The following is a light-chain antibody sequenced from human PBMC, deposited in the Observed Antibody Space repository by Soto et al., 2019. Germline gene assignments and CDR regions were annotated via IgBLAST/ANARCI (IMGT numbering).Light chain of an antibody. V-gene: IGKV3-15*01. CDR3: SEDDTWPPRR. CDR1: QSLSFN. CDR2: AAS. J-gene: IGKJ1*01. Sequence: IVMTHSPATLSVTPGERATLSCRASQSLSFNLAWYQQKPGQAPRLLIYAASTRATGIPARFSGSGSGTEFTLTISSLQSEDFAVYYWSEDDTWPPRRFGHVSKVDI.